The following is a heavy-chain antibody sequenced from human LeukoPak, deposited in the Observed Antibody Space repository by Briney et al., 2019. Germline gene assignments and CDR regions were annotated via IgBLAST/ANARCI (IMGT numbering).Heavy chain of an antibody. CDR1: GGSISSYY. J-gene: IGHJ4*02. CDR3: ARDRGGDGYNDYYFDY. V-gene: IGHV4-59*01. Sequence: SETLSLTCTVSGGSISSYYWSWIRQPPGKGLEWIGYIYYSGSTNYNPSLKSRVTISVDTSKNQFPLKLSSVTAADTAVYYCARDRGGDGYNDYYFDYWGQGTLVTVSS. CDR2: IYYSGST. D-gene: IGHD5-24*01.